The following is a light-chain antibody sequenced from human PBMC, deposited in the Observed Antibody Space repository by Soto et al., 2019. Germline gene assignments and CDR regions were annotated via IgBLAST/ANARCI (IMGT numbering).Light chain of an antibody. Sequence: DIVMTQTPLSLSVTPGQSASISCTSSQSLLHSNGRTYLYWYLQKPGQPPQLLIYEVSNRFSGVPARFSGSGLGTDFPLKISRVEAEDVGVYYWLQSIRLPLTFGGGTKVEIK. CDR1: QSLLHSNGRTY. J-gene: IGKJ4*01. CDR2: EVS. CDR3: LQSIRLPLT. V-gene: IGKV2D-29*01.